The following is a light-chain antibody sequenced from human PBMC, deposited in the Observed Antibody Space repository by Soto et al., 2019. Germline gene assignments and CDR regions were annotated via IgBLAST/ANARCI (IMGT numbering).Light chain of an antibody. CDR2: GAS. J-gene: IGKJ4*01. V-gene: IGKV3-15*01. CDR3: QHFNNWPVA. CDR1: HSVSGN. Sequence: EIVMTQSPATLSVSPGERVTLSCRASHSVSGNLAWYQQKPGQAPRLLLYGASTRATGATGVPARFSGSGSGTEFTLTISNLQSEDFAVYYCQHFNNWPVAFGGGTKVEI.